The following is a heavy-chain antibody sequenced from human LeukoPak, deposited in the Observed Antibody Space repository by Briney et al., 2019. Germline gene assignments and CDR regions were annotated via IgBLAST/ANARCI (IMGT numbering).Heavy chain of an antibody. V-gene: IGHV4-59*01. J-gene: IGHJ4*02. CDR1: GGSISNYY. CDR3: ARELKVGNTGYYFDY. D-gene: IGHD2/OR15-2a*01. Sequence: PSETLSLTCTVSGGSISNYYWSWIRQPPGKGLECIGYIYYSGSAYYNPSLKSRTTISVDTSSNQFSLKLASVTAADTAVYYCARELKVGNTGYYFDYWGQGALVTVSS. CDR2: IYYSGSA.